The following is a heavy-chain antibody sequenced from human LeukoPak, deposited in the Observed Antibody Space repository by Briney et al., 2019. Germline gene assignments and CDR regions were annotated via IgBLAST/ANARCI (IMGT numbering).Heavy chain of an antibody. D-gene: IGHD6-19*01. CDR2: IYYSGRT. CDR3: AGLSSSDWYTFDG. Sequence: KPSETLSLTCTVSGGSISSSSYYWGWIRQPPGKGLEWIGSIYYSGRTYDNPALMSRGTISVNTSKNQFSLKLTSVTAADTAVYYCAGLSSSDWYTFDGGGQGTLVTVSS. V-gene: IGHV4-39*01. CDR1: GGSISSSSYY. J-gene: IGHJ4*02.